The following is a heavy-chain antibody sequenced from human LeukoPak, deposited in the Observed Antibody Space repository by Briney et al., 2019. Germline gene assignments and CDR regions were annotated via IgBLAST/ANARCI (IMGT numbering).Heavy chain of an antibody. V-gene: IGHV3-23*01. Sequence: GGSLRLSCAASGFTFTNYAMNWVRQAPGKGLEWVSSISGSGDDTSYADSVKGRFTISRDNSKNTLYLQMNSLRAEDTAVYYCASTILGYCSGGSCYSVDWYFDLWGRGTLVTVSS. D-gene: IGHD2-15*01. CDR1: GFTFTNYA. CDR2: ISGSGDDT. J-gene: IGHJ2*01. CDR3: ASTILGYCSGGSCYSVDWYFDL.